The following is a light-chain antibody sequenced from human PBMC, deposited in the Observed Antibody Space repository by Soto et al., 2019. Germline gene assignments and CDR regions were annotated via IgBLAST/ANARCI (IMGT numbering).Light chain of an antibody. CDR1: QSISNY. V-gene: IGKV1-39*01. J-gene: IGKJ1*01. CDR3: QLSSNPRWR. Sequence: DIRMSQSHQSLSASVGDRVTITCLASQSISNYLNWYQQKPGKAPKLLIYAASSLQSGVPSRFSGSGSGTDFTVTICSLQPEDFATYYCQLSSNPRWRLGQGTKVDIK. CDR2: AAS.